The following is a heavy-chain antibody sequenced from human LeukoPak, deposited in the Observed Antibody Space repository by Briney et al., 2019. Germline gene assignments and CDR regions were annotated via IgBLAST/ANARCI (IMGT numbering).Heavy chain of an antibody. CDR1: GYTFTSDG. CDR3: ARLYDFWSGSNQHVGGNYDY. V-gene: IGHV1-18*01. CDR2: LRAYIGNT. J-gene: IGHJ4*02. D-gene: IGHD3-3*01. Sequence: ASVKVSCKASGYTFTSDGISWVRQAPGQGLEWMGWLRAYIGNTNYAQKLQGRVTMTTDTSTSTAYMELRSLRSDDTAVYYCARLYDFWSGSNQHVGGNYDYWGQGTLVTVSS.